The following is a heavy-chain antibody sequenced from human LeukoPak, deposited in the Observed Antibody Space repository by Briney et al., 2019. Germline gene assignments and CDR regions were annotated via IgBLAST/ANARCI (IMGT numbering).Heavy chain of an antibody. CDR3: AISVYGYFDP. CDR2: IYYSGST. CDR1: GGSISSYY. D-gene: IGHD3-16*02. Sequence: SETLSLTCTVSGGSISSYYWSWIRQPPGKGLEWIGYIYYSGSTNYNPSLKSRVTISVDTSKNQFSLKLSCVTAADTAVYYCAISVYGYFDPWGQGTLVTVSS. J-gene: IGHJ5*02. V-gene: IGHV4-59*01.